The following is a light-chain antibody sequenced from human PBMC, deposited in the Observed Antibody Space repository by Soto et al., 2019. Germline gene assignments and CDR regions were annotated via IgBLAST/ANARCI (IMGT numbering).Light chain of an antibody. V-gene: IGKV3-20*01. J-gene: IGKJ3*01. CDR2: GAS. CDR1: QSVSSSY. Sequence: EIVLTQSPGTLSLSPGERATLSCRASQSVSSSYLAWYQQKPGQAPRLLIYGASSRSTGIPDRFSGSGSGTDFTLTISRLEPEDFAVYYFQQYGSSPIFPFGPGTKVDIK. CDR3: QQYGSSPIFP.